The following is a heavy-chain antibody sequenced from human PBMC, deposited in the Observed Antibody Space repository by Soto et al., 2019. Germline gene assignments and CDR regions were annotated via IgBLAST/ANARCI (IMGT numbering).Heavy chain of an antibody. Sequence: ASVKVSCKASGGTFSSYAISWVRQAPGQGLEWMGGIIPIFGTANYAQKFQGRVTITADESTSTAYMELSSLRSEGTAVYYCAILGTYYYDSSGSRALYYFDYWGQGTLVTVSS. J-gene: IGHJ4*02. CDR2: IIPIFGTA. V-gene: IGHV1-69*13. CDR3: AILGTYYYDSSGSRALYYFDY. D-gene: IGHD3-22*01. CDR1: GGTFSSYA.